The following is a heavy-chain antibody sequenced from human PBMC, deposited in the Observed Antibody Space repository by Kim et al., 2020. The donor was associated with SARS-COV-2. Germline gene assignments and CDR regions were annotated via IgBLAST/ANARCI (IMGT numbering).Heavy chain of an antibody. CDR1: GYTFTHYE. D-gene: IGHD6-13*01. V-gene: IGHV1-8*01. Sequence: AAVKVSCKASGYTFTHYEINWVRQATGQGLEWMGWMNPGSGQTGYAQKFQGRVTLTRNTSISTAYLELSNLRSEDTAVYYCASPLSSQDAFDIWGRGTLVTVSS. CDR2: MNPGSGQT. J-gene: IGHJ3*02. CDR3: ASPLSSQDAFDI.